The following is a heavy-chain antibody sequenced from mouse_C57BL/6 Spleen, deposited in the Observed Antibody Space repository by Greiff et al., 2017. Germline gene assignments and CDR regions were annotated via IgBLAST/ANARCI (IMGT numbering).Heavy chain of an antibody. J-gene: IGHJ4*01. V-gene: IGHV14-2*01. CDR2: IDPEDGET. CDR3: ASGGQAMDY. CDR1: GFNFKDYY. Sequence: VQLQQPGAELVKPGASVKLSCTASGFNFKDYYMHWVKQRPEQGLEWIGRIDPEDGETKYAPKFQGKATLSADTSSNTAYLQLSSLTSEDTSVYYCASGGQAMDYGGQGASVTVSS.